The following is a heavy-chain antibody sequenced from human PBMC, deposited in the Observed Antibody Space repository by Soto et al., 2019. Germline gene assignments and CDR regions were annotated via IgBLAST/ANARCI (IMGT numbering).Heavy chain of an antibody. CDR1: GGSVNSGYYY. D-gene: IGHD6-6*01. V-gene: IGHV4-61*01. J-gene: IGHJ6*02. CDR2: IYYSGST. Sequence: TSETLSLTCTVSGGSVNSGYYYWNWIRQPPGKGLEWIGYIYYSGSTNYNPSLKSRVTISVDTSKNQFSLKLSSVTAADTALYYCARDEMGSSPSNYYYYGMDVWGQGTTVTVYS. CDR3: ARDEMGSSPSNYYYYGMDV.